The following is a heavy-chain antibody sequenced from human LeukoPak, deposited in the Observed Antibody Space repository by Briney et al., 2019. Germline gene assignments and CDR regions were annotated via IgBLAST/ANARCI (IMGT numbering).Heavy chain of an antibody. J-gene: IGHJ4*02. CDR2: ISYDGSNK. CDR3: ARDVRHSFDY. CDR1: GFTFSNYA. Sequence: PGGSLRLSCAASGFTFSNYAMHWVRQAPGEGLEWVAVISYDGSNKYYADSVKGRFTISRDNSKNTLYLQMNSLRAEDTAVYYCARDVRHSFDYWGQGTRVTVSS. D-gene: IGHD2/OR15-2a*01. V-gene: IGHV3-30-3*01.